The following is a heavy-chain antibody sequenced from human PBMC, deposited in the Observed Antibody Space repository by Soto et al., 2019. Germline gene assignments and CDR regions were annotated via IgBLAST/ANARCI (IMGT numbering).Heavy chain of an antibody. CDR3: ARDQQYSGYDAPDY. J-gene: IGHJ4*02. Sequence: ESGGGVVQPGRSLRLSCAASGFTFSSYGMHWVRQAPGKGLEWVAVIWYDGSNKYYADSVKGRFTISRDNSKNTLYLQMNSLRAEDTAVYYCARDQQYSGYDAPDYWGQGTLVTVSS. CDR1: GFTFSSYG. D-gene: IGHD5-12*01. V-gene: IGHV3-33*01. CDR2: IWYDGSNK.